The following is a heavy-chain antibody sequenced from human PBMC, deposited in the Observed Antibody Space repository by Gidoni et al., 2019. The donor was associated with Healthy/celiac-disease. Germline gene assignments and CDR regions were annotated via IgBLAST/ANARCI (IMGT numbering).Heavy chain of an antibody. CDR2: IYTSGST. CDR3: ARGPRPRLGAHPSDSHKQYFDY. CDR1: GGSISSYY. D-gene: IGHD1-26*01. V-gene: IGHV4-4*07. Sequence: QVQLQESGPGLVKPSETLSLTCTVSGGSISSYYWSWIRQPAGKGLEWIGRIYTSGSTNYNPSLKSRVTMSVDTSKNQFSLKLSSVTAADTAVYYCARGPRPRLGAHPSDSHKQYFDYWGQGTLVTVSS. J-gene: IGHJ4*02.